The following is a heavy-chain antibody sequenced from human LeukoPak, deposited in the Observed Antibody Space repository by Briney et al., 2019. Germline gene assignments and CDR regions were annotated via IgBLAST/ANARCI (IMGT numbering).Heavy chain of an antibody. J-gene: IGHJ4*02. CDR2: ISYDGSNK. Sequence: GGSLRLSCAASGFTFSSYGMHWVRQAPGKGLEWVAVISYDGSNKYYADSVKGRFTISRDNSKNTLYLQMNSLRAEGTAVYYCAKDRGSSAPYFDYWGQGTLVTVSS. CDR3: AKDRGSSAPYFDY. CDR1: GFTFSSYG. V-gene: IGHV3-30*18. D-gene: IGHD2-15*01.